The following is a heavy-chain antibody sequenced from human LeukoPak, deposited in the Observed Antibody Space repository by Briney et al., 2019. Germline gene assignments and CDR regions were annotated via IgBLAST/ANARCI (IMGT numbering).Heavy chain of an antibody. J-gene: IGHJ4*02. CDR3: ARTGGQLLYRYFDY. Sequence: GRSLRLSCAASGFTFSSYGMHWVRQAPGKGLEWVAVIWYDGSNKYYADSVKGRFTISRDNSKNTLYLQMNSLRVEDTAVYYCARTGGQLLYRYFDYWGQGTLVTVSS. CDR1: GFTFSSYG. D-gene: IGHD2-2*02. CDR2: IWYDGSNK. V-gene: IGHV3-33*01.